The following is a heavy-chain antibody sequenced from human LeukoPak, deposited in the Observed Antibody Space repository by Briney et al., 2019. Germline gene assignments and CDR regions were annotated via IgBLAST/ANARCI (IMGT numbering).Heavy chain of an antibody. Sequence: PSETLSLTCTVSGGSISSGSYYWSWIRQPAGKGLEWIGRIYTSGSTNYSPSLKSRVTISVDTSKNQFSLKLSSVTAADTAVYYCARDTVEQQWLEDWGQGTLVTVSS. CDR3: ARDTVEQQWLED. CDR2: IYTSGST. J-gene: IGHJ4*02. CDR1: GGSISSGSYY. V-gene: IGHV4-61*02. D-gene: IGHD6-19*01.